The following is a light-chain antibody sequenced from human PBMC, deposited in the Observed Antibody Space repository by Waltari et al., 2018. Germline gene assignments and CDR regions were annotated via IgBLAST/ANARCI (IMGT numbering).Light chain of an antibody. Sequence: EIVLTQSPGTLSLSPGERATFSCRASQSVSRSLAWDQQKPGQSPRLLIDDASSRATGIPDRFSGSGSGTDFSLTISRLEPEDFAVYYCQKYGSLPATFGQGTKVEIK. CDR1: QSVSRS. V-gene: IGKV3-20*01. CDR3: QKYGSLPAT. J-gene: IGKJ1*01. CDR2: DAS.